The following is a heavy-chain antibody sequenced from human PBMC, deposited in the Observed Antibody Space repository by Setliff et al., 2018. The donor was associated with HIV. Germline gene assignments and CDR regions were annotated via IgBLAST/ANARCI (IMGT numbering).Heavy chain of an antibody. Sequence: GGSLRLSCAASGFTFSGSWMHWVRQAPGEGLVWISRINSDGRSTIYADSVKGRFTISRDNAKNTLYLQMNSLTAEDTAIYYCTTGPYNGYSDWGQGTLVTVSS. J-gene: IGHJ1*01. CDR2: INSDGRST. D-gene: IGHD5-12*01. CDR3: TTGPYNGYSD. V-gene: IGHV3-74*01. CDR1: GFTFSGSW.